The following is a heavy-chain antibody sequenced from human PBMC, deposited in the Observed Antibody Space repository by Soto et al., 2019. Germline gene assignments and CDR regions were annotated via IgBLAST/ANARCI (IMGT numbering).Heavy chain of an antibody. V-gene: IGHV4-31*03. J-gene: IGHJ4*02. D-gene: IGHD6-19*01. CDR2: TYYSEKT. CDR1: GGSISSGGYY. Sequence: QVQLQESGPGLIKPSQTLTLTCTVSGGSISSGGYYWNWIRQHPGKGLEWIGYTYYSEKTYYNPSLNSRVTISADTSKNQFSLKLSSVTAADTAVYYCARLYSSGRPIDSWGQGTLVTVSS. CDR3: ARLYSSGRPIDS.